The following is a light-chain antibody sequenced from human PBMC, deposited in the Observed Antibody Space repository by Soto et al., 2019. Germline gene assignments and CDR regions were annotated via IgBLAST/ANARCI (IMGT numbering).Light chain of an antibody. V-gene: IGKV1-39*01. CDR2: DAS. Sequence: DIQMTQSPSSLSASAGDRVTITCRASQSIRSYLNWYQQKPGKAPKLLIYDASNLQSGVPSRFSGSGSGTDFTLTISSLQSEDFAVYYCQQYNDWWTFGQGTKVDIK. J-gene: IGKJ1*01. CDR3: QQYNDWWT. CDR1: QSIRSY.